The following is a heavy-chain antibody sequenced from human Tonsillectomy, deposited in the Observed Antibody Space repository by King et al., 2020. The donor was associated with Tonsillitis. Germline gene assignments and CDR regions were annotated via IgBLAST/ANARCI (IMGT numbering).Heavy chain of an antibody. Sequence: QLVQSGAEVKKPGESLKISCKGSAYTFTDHWISWVRQMPGKGLEWMGIIHPGDSDIKYSPSFQGQVTISADKSINIAYLHWSSLKASDTALYYCSTLTRLLPHAAFDVWGQGTMVTVSS. CDR1: AYTFTDHW. J-gene: IGHJ3*01. D-gene: IGHD3-22*01. CDR3: STLTRLLPHAAFDV. CDR2: IHPGDSDI. V-gene: IGHV5-51*01.